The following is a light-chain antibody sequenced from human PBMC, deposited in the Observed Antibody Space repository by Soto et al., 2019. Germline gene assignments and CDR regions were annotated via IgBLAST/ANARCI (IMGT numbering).Light chain of an antibody. V-gene: IGKV3-11*01. CDR2: DAS. CDR1: QSVSSY. Sequence: EIVLTQSPATLSLSPGERATLSCRASQSVSSYLAWYQQKPGHAPRLLIYDASNRATGIPARFSGSGSGTDFTLTISSLEPEDFAVYYCQQRSNWQYTFGQGTKLEIK. J-gene: IGKJ2*01. CDR3: QQRSNWQYT.